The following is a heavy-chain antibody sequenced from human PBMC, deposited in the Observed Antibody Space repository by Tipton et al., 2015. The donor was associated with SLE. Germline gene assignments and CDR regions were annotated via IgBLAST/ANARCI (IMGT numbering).Heavy chain of an antibody. CDR1: GGSISSGGYY. D-gene: IGHD2-15*01. J-gene: IGHJ5*02. CDR2: IYYSGST. Sequence: LRLSCTVSGGSISSGGYYWSWIRQHPGKGLEWIGHIYYSGSTYYNPSLKSRVTISVDTSKNQFSLKLSSVTAADTAVYYCARVRFCSGGSCYARFDPWGQGTLVTVSS. V-gene: IGHV4-31*03. CDR3: ARVRFCSGGSCYARFDP.